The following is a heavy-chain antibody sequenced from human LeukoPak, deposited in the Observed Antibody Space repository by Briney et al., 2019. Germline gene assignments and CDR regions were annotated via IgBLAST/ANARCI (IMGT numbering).Heavy chain of an antibody. CDR1: GFTFSSYA. D-gene: IGHD6-19*01. Sequence: PGGSLRLSCAASGFTFSSYALHWVRQAPGKGLEWVSLISFDGSNKYYADSVKGRFTISRDNSKNTLHLQTNNLRPEDTALYYCVRGIGLSSGWYEFDYWGQGTLVTVSS. J-gene: IGHJ4*02. V-gene: IGHV3-30-3*01. CDR2: ISFDGSNK. CDR3: VRGIGLSSGWYEFDY.